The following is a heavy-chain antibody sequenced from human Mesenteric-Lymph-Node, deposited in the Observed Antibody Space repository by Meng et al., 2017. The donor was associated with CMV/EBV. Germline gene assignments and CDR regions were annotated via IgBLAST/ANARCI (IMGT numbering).Heavy chain of an antibody. Sequence: RSLRLSCAASGFTFSSYTMHWVRQAPGKGLEWVAVISYDGSNKYYADSVKGRFTISRDNSKNTLYLQMNSLRAEDTAVYYCARALDYWGQGTLVTVSS. CDR3: ARALDY. CDR2: ISYDGSNK. V-gene: IGHV3-30-3*01. J-gene: IGHJ4*02. CDR1: GFTFSSYT.